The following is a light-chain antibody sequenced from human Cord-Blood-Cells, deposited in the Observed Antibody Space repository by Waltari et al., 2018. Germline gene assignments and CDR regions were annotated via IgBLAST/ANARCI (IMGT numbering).Light chain of an antibody. CDR3: SSYAGSNNWV. Sequence: QSALTQPPSASGSPGQSVTISCTGTSSDVGGYNYVSWYQQHPGKAPKLMIYEVSKRPSGAPGLFSGSKSGTTASLTVSGLQAEDEADYYCSSYAGSNNWVFGGGTKLTVL. V-gene: IGLV2-8*01. J-gene: IGLJ3*02. CDR2: EVS. CDR1: SSDVGGYNY.